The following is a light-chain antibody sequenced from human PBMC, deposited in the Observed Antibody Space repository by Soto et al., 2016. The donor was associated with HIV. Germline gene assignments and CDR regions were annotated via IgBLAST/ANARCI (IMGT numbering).Light chain of an antibody. J-gene: IGKJ1*01. CDR1: QSLVHSDGNTY. CDR3: MQGTHWPPTT. CDR2: KVS. Sequence: DVVMTQSPLSLPVTLGQPASISCRSSQSLVHSDGNTYLNWFQQRPGQSPRRLMYKVSNRDSGVPQRFSGSGSGTDFTLKISRVEAEDVGVYYCMQGTHWPPTTVGQGTKVEIK. V-gene: IGKV2-30*02.